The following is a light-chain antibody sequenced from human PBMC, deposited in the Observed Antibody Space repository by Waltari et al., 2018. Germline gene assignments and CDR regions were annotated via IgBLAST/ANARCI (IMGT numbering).Light chain of an antibody. CDR3: QTWGTGINWV. Sequence: QLVLTQSPSASASLGASVKLTCTLSSGHSSYAIAWHQQQPEKGPRYLMKLNSDGSHSKGDGIPDRFSGSSSGAERYLTISRLQSEDETDYYCQTWGTGINWVFGGGTKLTVL. V-gene: IGLV4-69*01. CDR1: SGHSSYA. J-gene: IGLJ3*02. CDR2: LNSDGSH.